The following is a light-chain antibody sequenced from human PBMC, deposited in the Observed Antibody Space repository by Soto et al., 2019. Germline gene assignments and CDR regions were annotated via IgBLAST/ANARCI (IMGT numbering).Light chain of an antibody. Sequence: DIQMTQSPSSVSASVGDRVTITCRASQGISSWLAWYQQKPGKAHKLLIYAASSLQSRVPSRFRGSGSEKDFTLTISSLQPEDCATNSCQQANSFPWTFHQGTKVEFK. CDR1: QGISSW. CDR3: QQANSFPWT. J-gene: IGKJ1*01. CDR2: AAS. V-gene: IGKV1-12*01.